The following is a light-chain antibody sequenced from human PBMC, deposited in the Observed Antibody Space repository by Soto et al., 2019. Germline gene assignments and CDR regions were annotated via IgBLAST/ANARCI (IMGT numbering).Light chain of an antibody. J-gene: IGLJ1*01. Sequence: QSALTQPASVSGSPGQSITISCTGTINDVGAYNYVSWYQQRPGSAPQLILFDVNNRPSGTSNRFSGSKSGHTAYLTISALQGDDAAIYHCSSYTSSYTLVFGSGTKLTVL. CDR2: DVN. V-gene: IGLV2-14*01. CDR1: INDVGAYNY. CDR3: SSYTSSYTLV.